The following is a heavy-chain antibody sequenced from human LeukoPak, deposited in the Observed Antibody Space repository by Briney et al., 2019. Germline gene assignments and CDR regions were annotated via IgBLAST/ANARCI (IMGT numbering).Heavy chain of an antibody. Sequence: GASVKVSCKASGYTFSTYYLHWVRQAPGQGLEWMGIINPSGGSTTYAQKFQGRVTMTRDTSTTTVYMELSSLRSDDTAVYYCTREGTGYSGYDYSYWSQGTLVTVSS. CDR3: TREGTGYSGYDYSY. V-gene: IGHV1-46*03. CDR2: INPSGGST. J-gene: IGHJ4*02. CDR1: GYTFSTYY. D-gene: IGHD5-12*01.